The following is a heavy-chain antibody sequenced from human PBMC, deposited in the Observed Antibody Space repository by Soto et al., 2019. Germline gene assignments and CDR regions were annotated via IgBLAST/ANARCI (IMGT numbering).Heavy chain of an antibody. CDR3: AKEDIVAG. J-gene: IGHJ4*02. D-gene: IGHD2-15*01. CDR1: GFTFRSYW. Sequence: GGSLRLSCAASGFTFRSYWMTWVRRPPWKGLEWVANIQQGGTGKYYADSVKGRFTISRDNSKNSLFLQMNSLRAEDTAVYYCAKEDIVAGWGQGTLVTVS. V-gene: IGHV3-7*03. CDR2: IQQGGTGK.